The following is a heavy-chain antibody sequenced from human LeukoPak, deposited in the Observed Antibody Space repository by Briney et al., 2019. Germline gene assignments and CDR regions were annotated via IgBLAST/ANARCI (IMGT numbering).Heavy chain of an antibody. CDR1: GFTFSSYS. D-gene: IGHD3/OR15-3a*01. CDR3: ARVALDFWTPAFDY. Sequence: GGSLRLSCAASGFTFSSYSMNWVRQAPGKGLEWVSYISSSSSTIYYADSVKGLFTISRDNAKNSLYLQMNSLRDEDTAVYYCARVALDFWTPAFDYWGQGTLVTVSS. J-gene: IGHJ4*02. CDR2: ISSSSSTI. V-gene: IGHV3-48*02.